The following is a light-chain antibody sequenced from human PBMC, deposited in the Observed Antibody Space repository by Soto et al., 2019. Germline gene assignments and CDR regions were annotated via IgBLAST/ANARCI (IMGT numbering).Light chain of an antibody. J-gene: IGLJ2*01. CDR3: TSYTISSAHVV. CDR2: EVS. V-gene: IGLV2-14*01. CDR1: SSDVGGYNY. Sequence: QSALTQPASVSGSPGQSITISCTGSSSDVGGYNYVSWYRQYPGQAPKLLIYEVSNRPSGVSNRFSGSKSGNTASLTISGLRAEDEADYTCTSYTISSAHVVFGGGTKLTVL.